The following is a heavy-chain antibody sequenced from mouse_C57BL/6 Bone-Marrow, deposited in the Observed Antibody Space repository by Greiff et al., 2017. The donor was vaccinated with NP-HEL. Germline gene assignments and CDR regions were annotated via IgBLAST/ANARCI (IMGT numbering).Heavy chain of an antibody. Sequence: VQLQQSGTVLARPGASVKMSCKTSGYTFTSYWMHWVKQRPGQGLEWIGAIYPGNSDTSYNQKFKGKAKLTAVTSASTAYMELSRLTNEDSADYYSTYSNYYYAMDYWGQGTSVTVSS. D-gene: IGHD2-5*01. CDR1: GYTFTSYW. CDR2: IYPGNSDT. V-gene: IGHV1-5*01. J-gene: IGHJ4*01. CDR3: TYSNYYYAMDY.